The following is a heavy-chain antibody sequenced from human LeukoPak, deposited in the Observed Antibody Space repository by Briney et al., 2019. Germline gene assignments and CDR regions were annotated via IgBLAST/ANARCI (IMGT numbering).Heavy chain of an antibody. CDR3: ARDPAKFWSGHDY. CDR2: ISYDGSNK. J-gene: IGHJ4*02. V-gene: IGHV3-30*03. D-gene: IGHD3-3*01. CDR1: GFTFSSYG. Sequence: GGSLRLSCTASGFTFSSYGMHWVRQAPGKGLEWVAVISYDGSNKYYADSVKGRFTISRDNSKNTLYVQTNSLRAEDTAVYYCARDPAKFWSGHDYWGQGTLVTVSS.